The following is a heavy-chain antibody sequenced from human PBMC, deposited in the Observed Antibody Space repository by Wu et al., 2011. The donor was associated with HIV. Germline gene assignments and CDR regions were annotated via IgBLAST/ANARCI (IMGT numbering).Heavy chain of an antibody. CDR2: INPYNGNT. D-gene: IGHD3-10*01. V-gene: IGHV1-18*01. Sequence: QVQLVQSGAEVKKPGASVKVSCKASGYTFTNFGISWVRQAPGQGLEWMAWINPYNGNTNYAQKLQGRVTMTTDTSTSTAYMELRSLRSDDTAVYYCARLSMVRGVIITLDYYYGMDVSGRRTDGHRL. CDR1: GYTFTNFG. J-gene: IGHJ6*01. CDR3: ARLSMVRGVIITLDYYYGMDV.